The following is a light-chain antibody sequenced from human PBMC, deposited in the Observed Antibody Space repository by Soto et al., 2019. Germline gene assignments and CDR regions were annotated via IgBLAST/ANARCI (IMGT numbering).Light chain of an antibody. CDR3: AAWDDSLNAYV. CDR1: SSNIGSNT. J-gene: IGLJ1*01. CDR2: SNK. Sequence: QSVLTQPPSASGTPGQRVTISCSGSSSNIGSNTVNWYQQLPETAPKLLIYSNKQRPSGVPDRFSGSKSGTSASLAISGPQSEDEADYYCAAWDDSLNAYVFGTGTKVTVL. V-gene: IGLV1-44*01.